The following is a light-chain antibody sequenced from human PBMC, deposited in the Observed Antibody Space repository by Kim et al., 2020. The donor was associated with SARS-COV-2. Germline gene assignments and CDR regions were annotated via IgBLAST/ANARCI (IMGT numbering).Light chain of an antibody. CDR2: AAS. CDR3: QQLSSYPRT. V-gene: IGKV1-9*01. CDR1: QGISSY. Sequence: IQLTQSPSSLSASVGDRVTITCRASQGISSYLAWYQLKPGKAPKLLIYAASTLQSGVPSRFSGSGSGTDFTLTISSLQPEDFATYYCQQLSSYPRTFGQGTRLEIK. J-gene: IGKJ5*01.